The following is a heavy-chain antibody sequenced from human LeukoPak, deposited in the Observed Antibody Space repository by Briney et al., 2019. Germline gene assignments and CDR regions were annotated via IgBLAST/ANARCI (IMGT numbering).Heavy chain of an antibody. CDR2: IYIGGST. V-gene: IGHV3-53*01. CDR1: GFTVSNSY. Sequence: GGSLRLSCAASGFTVSNSYMSWVRQAPGKGLEWVSVIYIGGSTYYADSVQGRFTISRDNSKNTLYLQMNSLRAEDTAVYYCARAAIFGVVISEYYFDYWGQGTLVTVSS. J-gene: IGHJ4*02. D-gene: IGHD3-3*01. CDR3: ARAAIFGVVISEYYFDY.